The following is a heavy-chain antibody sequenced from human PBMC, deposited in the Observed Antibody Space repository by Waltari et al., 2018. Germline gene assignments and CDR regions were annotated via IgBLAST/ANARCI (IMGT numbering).Heavy chain of an antibody. D-gene: IGHD3-10*01. J-gene: IGHJ4*02. CDR2: IKQDGSEK. CDR3: VFITMVRGVIITPDY. V-gene: IGHV3-7*01. Sequence: EVQLVESGGGLVQPGGSLRLSCAASGFTFSSYWMRWVRQAPGKGLEWVANIKQDGSEKYYVDSVKGRFTISRDNAKNSLYLQMNSLRAEDTAVYYCVFITMVRGVIITPDYWGQGTLVTVSS. CDR1: GFTFSSYW.